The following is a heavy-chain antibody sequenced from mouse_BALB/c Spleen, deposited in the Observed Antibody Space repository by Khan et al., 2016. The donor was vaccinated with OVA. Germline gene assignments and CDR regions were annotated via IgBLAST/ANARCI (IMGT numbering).Heavy chain of an antibody. CDR1: GYSITSDYA. J-gene: IGHJ3*01. CDR2: ISYSGST. D-gene: IGHD1-2*01. Sequence: VQLKESGPGLVKPSQSLSLTCTDTGYSITSDYAWNWIRQFPGNKLEWMGYISYSGSTSYNPSLKSRISITRDTSKNQFFLQLNSVTTEDTATYYCARGVRLTYWGQGTLVTVSA. CDR3: ARGVRLTY. V-gene: IGHV3-2*02.